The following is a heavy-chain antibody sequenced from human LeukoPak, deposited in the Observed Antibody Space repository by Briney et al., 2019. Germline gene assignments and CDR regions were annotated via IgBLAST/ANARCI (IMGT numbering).Heavy chain of an antibody. V-gene: IGHV4-30-4*08. J-gene: IGHJ6*03. CDR2: IYYSGST. Sequence: PSETLPLTCTVSGGSISSGDYYWSWIRQPPGKGLEWIGYIYYSGSTYYNPSLKSRVTISVDTSKNQFSLKLSSVTAADTAVYYCARVVFYYYYMDVWGKGTTVTVSS. CDR1: GGSISSGDYY. CDR3: ARVVFYYYYMDV.